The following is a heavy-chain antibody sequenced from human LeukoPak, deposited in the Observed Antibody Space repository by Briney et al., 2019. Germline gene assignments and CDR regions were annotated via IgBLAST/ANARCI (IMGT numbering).Heavy chain of an antibody. J-gene: IGHJ4*02. V-gene: IGHV1-18*01. D-gene: IGHD3-10*01. CDR2: ISPYNGET. CDR1: GYSFSGYI. Sequence: GASVKVSCKASGYSFSGYIISWVRQAPGHGLEWMGWISPYNGETKYAQNLQDRVIMTTDTSTTTAYMELRSLRSDDTAVYYCARSYGSGSYLWGQGTLVTVSS. CDR3: ARSYGSGSYL.